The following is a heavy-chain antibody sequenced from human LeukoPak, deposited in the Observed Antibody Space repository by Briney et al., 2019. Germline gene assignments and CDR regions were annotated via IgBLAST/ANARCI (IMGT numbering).Heavy chain of an antibody. CDR1: GFTVSSNY. V-gene: IGHV3-53*01. J-gene: IGHJ4*02. D-gene: IGHD3-22*01. Sequence: GGSLRLSCAASGFTVSSNYMSWVRQAPGKGLEWVSVIYSGGSTYYADSVKGRFTISRDNSKNTLYLQMNSLRAEDTAVYYCAGTYTYYYDSSGYPFFDYWGQGTLVTVSS. CDR2: IYSGGST. CDR3: AGTYTYYYDSSGYPFFDY.